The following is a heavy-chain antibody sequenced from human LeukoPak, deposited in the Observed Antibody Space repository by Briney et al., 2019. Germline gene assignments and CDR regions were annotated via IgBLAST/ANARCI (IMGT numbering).Heavy chain of an antibody. J-gene: IGHJ4*02. CDR3: ARLGGYSYAPGY. CDR2: IKEDGSEK. D-gene: IGHD5-18*01. Sequence: GGSLRLSCAASGFTFSSYWMSWVRQAPGKGLEWVANIKEDGSEKYYVDSVRGRFTISRDNAKNSLYLYMNSVRAEDTAVYYCARLGGYSYAPGYWGQGTLVTVSS. CDR1: GFTFSSYW. V-gene: IGHV3-7*03.